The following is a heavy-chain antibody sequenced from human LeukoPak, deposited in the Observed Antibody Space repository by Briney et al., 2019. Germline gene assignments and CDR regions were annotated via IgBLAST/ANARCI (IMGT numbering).Heavy chain of an antibody. D-gene: IGHD6-25*01. Sequence: GRSLRLSCAASGFTFSSYGMHWVRQAPGKGLEWVAVIWYDGSNKYYADSVKGRFTISRDNSKNVLYLQMNSLRAEDTAVYYCARDPYSSGVNWFDPWGQGTLVTVSS. J-gene: IGHJ5*02. CDR3: ARDPYSSGVNWFDP. V-gene: IGHV3-33*01. CDR2: IWYDGSNK. CDR1: GFTFSSYG.